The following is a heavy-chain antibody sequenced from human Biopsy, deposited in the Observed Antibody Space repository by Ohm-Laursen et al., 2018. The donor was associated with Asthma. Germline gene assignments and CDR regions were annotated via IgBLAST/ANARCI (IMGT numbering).Heavy chain of an antibody. J-gene: IGHJ3*02. CDR3: ARAYGGSFFSGAFDI. D-gene: IGHD4-23*01. CDR1: VFTVSTNG. V-gene: IGHV3-53*01. CDR2: IYRGGGT. Sequence: GSLRLSFSASVFTVSTNGMSWVRQPPGKRPEWVAVIYRGGGTYYADSVQGRVTISRDNSKNTLSLQMNSLRAEDTAVYYRARAYGGSFFSGAFDIWGQGTMVTVSS.